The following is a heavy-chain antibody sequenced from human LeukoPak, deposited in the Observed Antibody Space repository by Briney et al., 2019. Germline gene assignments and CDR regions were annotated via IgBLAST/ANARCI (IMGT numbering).Heavy chain of an antibody. V-gene: IGHV3-20*04. D-gene: IGHD2-2*01. J-gene: IGHJ4*02. CDR3: ARAPITSPFYFDY. Sequence: PGGSLRLSCTASGFAFDEHGMSWVRQVPGKGLEWVSVINWSGGSTGYADPLRGRFTISRDNSKNSLYLQMDSLRAEDPALYYCARAPITSPFYFDYWGQGPLVTVSS. CDR1: GFAFDEHG. CDR2: INWSGGST.